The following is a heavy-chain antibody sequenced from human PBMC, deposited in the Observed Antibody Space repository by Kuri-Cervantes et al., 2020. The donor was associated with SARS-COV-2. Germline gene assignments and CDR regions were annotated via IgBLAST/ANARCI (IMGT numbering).Heavy chain of an antibody. V-gene: IGHV2-5*01. Sequence: SGPTLVKPTQTLTLTCTFSGFSLSTSGVGVGWIRQPPGKALEWLALIYWNDDKRYSPSLKSRLTITKDTSKNQVVLTMTNMDPVDTATYYCAHSRVYYGSGSYYMSHPNWFDPWGQGTLVTVSS. J-gene: IGHJ5*02. CDR2: IYWNDDK. CDR1: GFSLSTSGVG. CDR3: AHSRVYYGSGSYYMSHPNWFDP. D-gene: IGHD3-10*01.